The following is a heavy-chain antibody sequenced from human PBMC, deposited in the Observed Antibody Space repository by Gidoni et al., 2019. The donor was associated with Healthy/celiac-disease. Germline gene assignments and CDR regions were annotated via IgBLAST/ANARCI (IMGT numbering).Heavy chain of an antibody. D-gene: IGHD1-26*01. CDR2: ISGSGGST. J-gene: IGHJ3*02. V-gene: IGHV3-23*01. Sequence: EVQLLESGGGLVQPGGSLRLSCAASGFTFSSYAMSWVRQAPGKGLEWVSAISGSGGSTYYADSVKGRFTISRDNSKNTLYLQMNSLRAEDTAVYYCAKLRTQWELLSEDAFDIWGQGTMVTVSS. CDR1: GFTFSSYA. CDR3: AKLRTQWELLSEDAFDI.